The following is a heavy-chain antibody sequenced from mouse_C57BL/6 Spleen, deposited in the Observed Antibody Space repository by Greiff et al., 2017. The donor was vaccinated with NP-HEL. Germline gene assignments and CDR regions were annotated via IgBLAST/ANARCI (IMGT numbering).Heavy chain of an antibody. V-gene: IGHV1-15*01. CDR2: IDPETGGT. J-gene: IGHJ3*01. Sequence: QVQLKQSGAELVRPGASVTLSCKASGYKFTDYEMHWVKQTPVHGLEWIGAIDPETGGTAYNQKFKGKAILTADKSSSTAYMELRSLTSEDSAVYYCTREGRPYDSFAYWGQGTLVTVSA. D-gene: IGHD2-4*01. CDR1: GYKFTDYE. CDR3: TREGRPYDSFAY.